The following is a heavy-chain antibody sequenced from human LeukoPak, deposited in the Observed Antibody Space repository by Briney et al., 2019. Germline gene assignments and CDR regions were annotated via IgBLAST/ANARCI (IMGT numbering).Heavy chain of an antibody. Sequence: GGSLRLSCAASGFTFSSYWMSWVRQAPGKGLEWVANIKQDGSEKYYVDSVKGRFTISRDNAKNSLYLQMNSLRAEDTAVYYCARELRSSGNWFDPRGQGTLVTVSS. D-gene: IGHD6-19*01. CDR3: ARELRSSGNWFDP. V-gene: IGHV3-7*01. J-gene: IGHJ5*02. CDR1: GFTFSSYW. CDR2: IKQDGSEK.